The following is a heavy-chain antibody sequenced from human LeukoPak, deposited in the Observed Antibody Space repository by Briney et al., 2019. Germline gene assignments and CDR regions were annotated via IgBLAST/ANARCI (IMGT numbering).Heavy chain of an antibody. CDR2: IYYSGST. V-gene: IGHV4-59*08. J-gene: IGHJ6*02. Sequence: SETLSLTCTVSGGSISSYYGSWIRQPPGKGLDWIGYIYYSGSTNYNPSLKSRVTISVDTSKNQFSLRLSSVTAADTAVYYCARRHTKYYYYGMDVWGQGTTVTVSS. CDR1: GGSISSYY. CDR3: ARRHTKYYYYGMDV.